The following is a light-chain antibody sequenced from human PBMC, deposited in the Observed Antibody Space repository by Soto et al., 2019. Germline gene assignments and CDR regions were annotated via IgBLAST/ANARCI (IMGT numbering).Light chain of an antibody. CDR1: SSNVGSYNL. CDR2: EGT. J-gene: IGLJ1*01. Sequence: QSVLTQPSSVCGSPGQSITISCTGTSSNVGSYNLVSWFQHLPGKVPKLMIYEGTNRPSGVSDRFSGSKSGNTASLKISGLQAEDEADYYCFSYAGNSVYVFGTGTKVTAL. CDR3: FSYAGNSVYV. V-gene: IGLV2-23*01.